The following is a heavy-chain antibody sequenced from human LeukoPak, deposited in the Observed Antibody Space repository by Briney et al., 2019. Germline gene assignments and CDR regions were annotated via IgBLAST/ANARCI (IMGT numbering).Heavy chain of an antibody. D-gene: IGHD3-22*01. J-gene: IGHJ4*02. CDR1: GGSFSGYY. CDR3: ARGDYYYYFDY. CDR2: INHSGST. Sequence: PSETLSLTCAVYGGSFSGYYWSWIRQPPGKRLEWIGEINHSGSTNYNPSLKSRVTISVDTSKNQFSLKMSSVTAADTAVYYCARGDYYYYFDYWGQGTLVTVSS. V-gene: IGHV4-34*01.